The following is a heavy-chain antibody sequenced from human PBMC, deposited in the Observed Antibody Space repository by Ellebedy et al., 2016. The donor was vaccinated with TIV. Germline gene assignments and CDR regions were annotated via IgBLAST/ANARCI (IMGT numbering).Heavy chain of an antibody. Sequence: PGGSLRLSCGASGFTFTGYWMSWVRQAPGKGLEWVANIKQDGSKREYVDSVKGRFTISRDNAKNSLYLQMNSLRAEDTAVYYCAREGYGGFDYWGQGALVTVSS. CDR3: AREGYGGFDY. J-gene: IGHJ4*02. CDR1: GFTFTGYW. CDR2: IKQDGSKR. D-gene: IGHD4-23*01. V-gene: IGHV3-7*01.